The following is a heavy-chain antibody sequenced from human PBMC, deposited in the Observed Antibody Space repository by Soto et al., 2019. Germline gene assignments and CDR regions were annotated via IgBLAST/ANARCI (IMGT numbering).Heavy chain of an antibody. V-gene: IGHV4-34*01. CDR2: INHSGST. J-gene: IGHJ4*02. CDR1: GGSFSGYY. CDR3: ARGEQQQLAFDY. Sequence: LSLTCAVYGGSFSGYYWSWIRQPPGKGLEWIGEINHSGSTNYNPSLKSRVTISVDTSKNQFSLKLSSVTAADTAVYYCARGEQQQLAFDYWGQGTLVTVS. D-gene: IGHD6-13*01.